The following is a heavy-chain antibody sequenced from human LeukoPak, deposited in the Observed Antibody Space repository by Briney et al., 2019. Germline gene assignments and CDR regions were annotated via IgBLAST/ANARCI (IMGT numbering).Heavy chain of an antibody. D-gene: IGHD1-26*01. J-gene: IGHJ4*02. CDR3: ARGSTGSSIVGAHPPYYFDY. Sequence: GGSLRLSCAASGFTFSSYSMNWVRQAPGKGLEWVSSISSSSSYIYYADSVKGRFTISRDNAKNSLYLQMNSLRAEDTAVYYCARGSTGSSIVGAHPPYYFDYWGQGTLVTVSS. CDR1: GFTFSSYS. V-gene: IGHV3-21*01. CDR2: ISSSSSYI.